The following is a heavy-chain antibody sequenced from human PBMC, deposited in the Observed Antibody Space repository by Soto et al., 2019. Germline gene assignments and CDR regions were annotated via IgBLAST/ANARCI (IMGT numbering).Heavy chain of an antibody. V-gene: IGHV4-59*08. CDR2: IYHSGST. CDR1: GGSISSYY. D-gene: IGHD2-2*01. J-gene: IGHJ5*02. Sequence: SETLSLTCTVSGGSISSYYWSWIRQPPGKGLEWIGYIYHSGSTYYNPSLKSRVTISVDRSKNQFSLRLSSVTASDTAVYYCARLGASYQSLDTWGPGTLVTVS. CDR3: ARLGASYQSLDT.